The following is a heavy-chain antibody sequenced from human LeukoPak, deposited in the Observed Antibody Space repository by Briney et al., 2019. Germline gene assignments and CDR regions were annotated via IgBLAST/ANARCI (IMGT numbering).Heavy chain of an antibody. CDR3: AKLHGDYVRYFDY. Sequence: ETLSLTCTVSGGSISSYYWSWIRQPPGKGLERVSGIISSGGSTYYADSVKGRFTISRDNSRNTLYLQMNSLRVEDTAIYYCAKLHGDYVRYFDYWGQGTLVTVSS. J-gene: IGHJ4*02. CDR2: IISSGGST. D-gene: IGHD4-17*01. V-gene: IGHV3-23*01. CDR1: GGSISSYY.